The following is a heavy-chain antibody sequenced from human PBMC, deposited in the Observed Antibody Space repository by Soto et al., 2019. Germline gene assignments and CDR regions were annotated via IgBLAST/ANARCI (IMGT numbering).Heavy chain of an antibody. CDR3: AREAAAGPNWFDP. J-gene: IGHJ5*02. Sequence: AATLSLTCTVSGASSSSYYWSWIRQPPGKGLEWIGYIYYSGSTNYNPSLKSRVTISVDTSKNQFSLKLSSVTAADTAVYYCAREAAAGPNWFDPWGQGTPVTI. V-gene: IGHV4-59*01. CDR2: IYYSGST. D-gene: IGHD6-13*01. CDR1: GASSSSYY.